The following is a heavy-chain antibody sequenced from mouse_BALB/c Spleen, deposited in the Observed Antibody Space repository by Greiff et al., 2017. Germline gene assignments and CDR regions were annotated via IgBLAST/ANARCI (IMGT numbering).Heavy chain of an antibody. V-gene: IGHV1S53*02. CDR3: IRYAIDY. Sequence: QVQLQQSGPELVKPGASVKMSCKASGYTFTSYVMHWVKQKPEQGLEWIGYISPGNGDIKYNEKFKGKATLTADKSSSTAYMQLNSLTSEDSAVYFCIRYAIDYWGQGTSVTVSS. CDR2: ISPGNGDI. J-gene: IGHJ4*01. CDR1: GYTFTSYV.